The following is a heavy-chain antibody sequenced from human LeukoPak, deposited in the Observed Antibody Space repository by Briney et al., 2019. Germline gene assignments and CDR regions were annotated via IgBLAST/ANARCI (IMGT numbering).Heavy chain of an antibody. CDR1: GLTFSDAW. J-gene: IGHJ4*02. CDR2: IKRKTDGGTT. Sequence: GGSLRLSCAASGLTFSDAWMSWVRQAPGKGLEWVGRIKRKTDGGTTDYAAPVKGRFTISRDDSKNTLYLQMNSLKTEDTAVYYCTTSPYDSSGYADYWGQGTLVTVSS. D-gene: IGHD3-22*01. V-gene: IGHV3-15*01. CDR3: TTSPYDSSGYADY.